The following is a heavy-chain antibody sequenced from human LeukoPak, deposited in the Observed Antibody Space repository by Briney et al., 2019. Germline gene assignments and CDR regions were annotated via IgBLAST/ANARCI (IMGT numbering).Heavy chain of an antibody. CDR3: ARHYPDYPKVKV. CDR2: IYHSGST. V-gene: IGHV4-38-2*01. D-gene: IGHD4-11*01. CDR1: GYSISSGYY. Sequence: SETLSLTCAVSGYSISSGYYWGWIRQPPGKGLEWIGSIYHSGSTYYHPSLKSRVTISVDTSKNQFSLKLSSVTAPDTAVYYCARHYPDYPKVKVWGQGTLVTVSS. J-gene: IGHJ4*02.